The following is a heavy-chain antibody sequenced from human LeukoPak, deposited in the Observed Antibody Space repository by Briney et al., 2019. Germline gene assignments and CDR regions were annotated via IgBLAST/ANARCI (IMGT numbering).Heavy chain of an antibody. CDR1: GFTFDDYA. Sequence: GGSLRLSCAASGFTFDDYAMHWVRQAPGKGLEWVSGISWNSGSIGYADSVKGRFTISRDNAKNSLYLQMNSLRAEDTAVYYCARDFRILEWLSPRAFDYWGQGTLVTVSS. CDR2: ISWNSGSI. V-gene: IGHV3-9*01. CDR3: ARDFRILEWLSPRAFDY. D-gene: IGHD3-3*01. J-gene: IGHJ4*02.